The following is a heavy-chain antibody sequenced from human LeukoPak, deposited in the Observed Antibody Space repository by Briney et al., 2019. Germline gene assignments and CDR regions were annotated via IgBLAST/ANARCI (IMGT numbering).Heavy chain of an antibody. V-gene: IGHV4-39*02. CDR2: ISYSGNT. Sequence: PSETLSLTCTVSGGSISSSDFYWGWIRQPPGKGLEWIGSISYSGNTYYNPSLKSRVTISVDTSKNQFSLKLSSVTAADTAVYYCARDSGGFDYWGQGTLVTLSS. CDR3: ARDSGGFDY. J-gene: IGHJ4*02. D-gene: IGHD2-15*01. CDR1: GGSISSSDFY.